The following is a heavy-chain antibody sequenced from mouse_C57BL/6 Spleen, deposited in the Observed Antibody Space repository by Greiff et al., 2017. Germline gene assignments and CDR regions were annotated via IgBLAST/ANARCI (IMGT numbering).Heavy chain of an antibody. J-gene: IGHJ2*01. CDR3: ARFYDNCVGYYFAT. D-gene: IGHD1-3*01. Sequence: QVQLQQSGPELVKPGASVKISCKASGYAFSSSWMNWVKQRPGKGLEWIGRIYPGDGDTNYNGKFKGKATLTADKSSSTAYMQLSSLTSEDSAVXFCARFYDNCVGYYFATWGPGATLPAS. V-gene: IGHV1-82*01. CDR2: IYPGDGDT. CDR1: GYAFSSSW.